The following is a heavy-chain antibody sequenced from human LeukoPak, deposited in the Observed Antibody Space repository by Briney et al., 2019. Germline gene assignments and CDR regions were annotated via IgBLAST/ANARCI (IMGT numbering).Heavy chain of an antibody. Sequence: GESLKISCKGSGYSFTNYWIGWVRQMPGKGLEWMGIIYPGDSDTRYSPSFQGQVTISADKSISTAYLQWSNLKASDTAMYYCVRHGGATWAVDDYYYDYMDVWGKGTTVTVSS. V-gene: IGHV5-51*01. D-gene: IGHD1-26*01. CDR3: VRHGGATWAVDDYYYDYMDV. CDR2: IYPGDSDT. J-gene: IGHJ6*03. CDR1: GYSFTNYW.